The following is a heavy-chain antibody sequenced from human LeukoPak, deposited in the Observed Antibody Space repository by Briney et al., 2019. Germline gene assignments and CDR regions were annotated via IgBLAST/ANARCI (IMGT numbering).Heavy chain of an antibody. D-gene: IGHD3-22*01. CDR2: IIPIFGTA. CDR1: GGTFSSYA. V-gene: IGHV1-69*05. J-gene: IGHJ5*02. Sequence: ASVKVSCKASGGTFSSYAISWVRQAPGQGLEWMVGIIPIFGTANYAQKFQGRVTITTDESTSTAYMELSSLRSEDTAVYYCARVFYYDRDNWFDPWGQGTLVTVSS. CDR3: ARVFYYDRDNWFDP.